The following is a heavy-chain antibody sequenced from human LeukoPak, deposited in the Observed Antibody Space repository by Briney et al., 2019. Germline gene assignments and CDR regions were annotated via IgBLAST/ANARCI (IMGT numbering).Heavy chain of an antibody. J-gene: IGHJ3*02. CDR3: ARDFPSYGSGSYYAFDI. D-gene: IGHD3-10*01. CDR1: GFTFSSYT. CDR2: ISSSSGFI. Sequence: PGGSLRLSCAASGFTFSSYTMNWVRQAPGKGLEWVSSISSSSGFIYYADSVKGRFTISRDNAKDSMYLQMNSLRAEDTAVYYCARDFPSYGSGSYYAFDIWGQGTMVTVSS. V-gene: IGHV3-21*01.